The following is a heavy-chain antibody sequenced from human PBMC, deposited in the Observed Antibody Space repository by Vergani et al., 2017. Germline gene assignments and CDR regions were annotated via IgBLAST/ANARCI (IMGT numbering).Heavy chain of an antibody. CDR2: ISGSGGST. Sequence: EVQLLESGGGLVQPGGSLRLSCAASGFTFSSYAMCWVRQAPGKGLEWVSAISGSGGSTYYADSWKGRFTISRVNSKTTLYLQMNRLRAEDTAVYYCAKLLGYCSSTGCEGYMDVWGKGTTVTVSS. V-gene: IGHV3-23*01. CDR1: GFTFSSYA. CDR3: AKLLGYCSSTGCEGYMDV. J-gene: IGHJ6*03. D-gene: IGHD2-2*01.